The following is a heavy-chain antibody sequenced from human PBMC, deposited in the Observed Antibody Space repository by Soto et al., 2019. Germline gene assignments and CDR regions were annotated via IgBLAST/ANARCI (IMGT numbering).Heavy chain of an antibody. V-gene: IGHV3-33*01. J-gene: IGHJ4*02. CDR1: GFTFSSYG. CDR2: IWYDGSNK. CDR3: ARDQNYGSGSYDY. Sequence: QVQLVESGGGVVQPGRSLRLSCAASGFTFSSYGMHWVRQAPGKGLEWVAVIWYDGSNKYYADSVKGRFTISRDNSKNTLYLQMISLRAEDTAVYYCARDQNYGSGSYDYWGQGTLVTVSS. D-gene: IGHD3-10*01.